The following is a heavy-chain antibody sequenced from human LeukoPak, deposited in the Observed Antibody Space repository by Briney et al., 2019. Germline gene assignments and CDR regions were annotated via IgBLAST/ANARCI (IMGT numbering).Heavy chain of an antibody. J-gene: IGHJ4*02. D-gene: IGHD2-15*01. CDR3: ARDSCSGGSCYQKYFDY. V-gene: IGHV1-18*01. Sequence: GASVKVSCKASGYTFTSYGISWVRRAPGQGLEWMGWISAYNGNTNYAQKLQGRVTMTTDTSTSTAYMELRSLRSDDTAVYYCARDSCSGGSCYQKYFDYWGQGTLVTVSS. CDR1: GYTFTSYG. CDR2: ISAYNGNT.